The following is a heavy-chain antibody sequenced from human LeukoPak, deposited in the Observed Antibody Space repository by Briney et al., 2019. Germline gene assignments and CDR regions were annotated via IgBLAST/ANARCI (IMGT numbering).Heavy chain of an antibody. CDR1: GFSLSTSGVG. V-gene: IGHV2-5*02. CDR3: AHTLSHDYGESWFNY. J-gene: IGHJ4*02. CDR2: IYWDDDK. D-gene: IGHD4-17*01. Sequence: SGPTLVNPTQTLTLTCTFSGFSLSTSGVGVGWIRQPPGKALEWLALIYWDDDKRYSPSLKSRLTITKDTSKNQVVLTMTNMDPVDTATYYSAHTLSHDYGESWFNYWGQGTLVTVSS.